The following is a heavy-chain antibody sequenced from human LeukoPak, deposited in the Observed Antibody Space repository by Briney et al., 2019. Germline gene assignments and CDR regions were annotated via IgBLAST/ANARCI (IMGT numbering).Heavy chain of an antibody. Sequence: SETLSLTCTVSGGSISSSSYYWGWIRQPPGKGLEWIGSIYYSGSTYYNPSLKSRVTISVDTSKNQFSLKLSSVTAADTGIYYYARLRCGDCYPNWFDPWGQGTLVTVSS. J-gene: IGHJ5*02. V-gene: IGHV4-39*07. CDR1: GGSISSSSYY. D-gene: IGHD2-21*02. CDR3: ARLRCGDCYPNWFDP. CDR2: IYYSGST.